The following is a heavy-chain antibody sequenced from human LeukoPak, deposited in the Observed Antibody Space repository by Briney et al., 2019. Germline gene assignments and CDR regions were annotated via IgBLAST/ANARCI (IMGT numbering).Heavy chain of an antibody. V-gene: IGHV4-59*01. CDR1: GGSIGNYY. CDR3: ARGRSWYYYGSGSYRYYYGMDV. CDR2: IYYSGST. Sequence: SETLSLTCTISGGSIGNYYWSWIRQPPGRGLEWIGYIYYSGSTNYNPSLKSRVTISVDTSKNQFSLKLSSVTAADTAVYYCARGRSWYYYGSGSYRYYYGMDVWGQGTTVTVSS. J-gene: IGHJ6*02. D-gene: IGHD3-10*01.